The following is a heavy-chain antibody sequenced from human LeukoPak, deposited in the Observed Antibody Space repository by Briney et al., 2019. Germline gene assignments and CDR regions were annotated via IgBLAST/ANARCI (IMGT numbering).Heavy chain of an antibody. V-gene: IGHV4-34*01. Sequence: LKPSETLSLTCAVYGGSFSGYYWSWIRQPPGKGLEWIGEINHSGGTNYNPSLKSRVTISVDTSKNQFSLKLSSVTAADTAVYYCARGIVGARPFDYWGQGTLVTVSS. D-gene: IGHD1-26*01. J-gene: IGHJ4*02. CDR2: INHSGGT. CDR3: ARGIVGARPFDY. CDR1: GGSFSGYY.